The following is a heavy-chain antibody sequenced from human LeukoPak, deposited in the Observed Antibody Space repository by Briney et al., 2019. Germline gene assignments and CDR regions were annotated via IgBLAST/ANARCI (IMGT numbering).Heavy chain of an antibody. CDR2: IYYSGST. Sequence: SQTLSLTCTVSGGSISSGGYYWSWIRQPPGKGLEWIGSIYYSGSTYYNPSLKSRVTISVDTSKNQFSLKLSSVTAADTAVYYCARADGSGSFYGMDVWGQGTTVTVSS. CDR3: ARADGSGSFYGMDV. J-gene: IGHJ6*02. D-gene: IGHD3-10*01. CDR1: GGSISSGGYY. V-gene: IGHV4-30-2*03.